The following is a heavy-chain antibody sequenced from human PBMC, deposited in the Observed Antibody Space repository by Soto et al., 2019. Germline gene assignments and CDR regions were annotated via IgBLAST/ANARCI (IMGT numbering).Heavy chain of an antibody. V-gene: IGHV4-59*02. CDR3: TRHAIIPKLQYGMDV. Sequence: PSQTLSLTCTVSGGSVSGYYWSWILQPPGKGLEWLGYIFYAGTTMYNPSVKSRVTISVDASKNQFSLRLSSLTAADTAVYYCTRHAIIPKLQYGMDVWGQGTAVTVSS. J-gene: IGHJ6*02. D-gene: IGHD1-1*01. CDR1: GGSVSGYY. CDR2: IFYAGTT.